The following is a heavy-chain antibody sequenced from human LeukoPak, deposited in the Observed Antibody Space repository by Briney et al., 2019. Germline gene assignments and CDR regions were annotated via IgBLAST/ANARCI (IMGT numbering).Heavy chain of an antibody. CDR1: GYTFTSYG. Sequence: ASVKVSCKASGYTFTSYGISWVRQAPGQGLEWMGWISAYNGDTNYAQKFQGRVTMTTDTSTSTAYMELRSLISDDTAVYYCARDDYDFWSGYQPYLDYWGQRTLVTVSS. CDR2: ISAYNGDT. J-gene: IGHJ4*02. CDR3: ARDDYDFWSGYQPYLDY. D-gene: IGHD3-3*01. V-gene: IGHV1-18*01.